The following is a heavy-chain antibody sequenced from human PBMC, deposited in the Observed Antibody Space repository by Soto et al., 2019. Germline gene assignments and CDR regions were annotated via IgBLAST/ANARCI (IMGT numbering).Heavy chain of an antibody. CDR3: VRTARQGAVAPHWFDR. Sequence: LSLTCTVSGGSISSGGYYWSWIRQHPGKGLEWIGYIYYSGSTYYNPSLKSRVTISVDTSKNQFSLKLTSVTAAETAVYYCVRTARQGAVAPHWFDRWGQGTQVTVSS. D-gene: IGHD2-21*02. V-gene: IGHV4-30-4*08. J-gene: IGHJ5*02. CDR2: IYYSGST. CDR1: GGSISSGGYY.